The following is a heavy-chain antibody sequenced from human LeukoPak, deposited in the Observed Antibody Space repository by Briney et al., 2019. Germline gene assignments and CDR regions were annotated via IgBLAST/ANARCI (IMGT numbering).Heavy chain of an antibody. J-gene: IGHJ3*02. Sequence: GASVKVSCKASGYTFTGYYMHWVRQAPGQGLEWMGWINPNSGGTNYAQKFQGRVTMTRDTSISTAYMELSRLRSDDTAVYYCARMGYRVLGVANAFDIWGQGTMVTVSS. CDR3: ARMGYRVLGVANAFDI. D-gene: IGHD5-18*01. CDR2: INPNSGGT. CDR1: GYTFTGYY. V-gene: IGHV1-2*02.